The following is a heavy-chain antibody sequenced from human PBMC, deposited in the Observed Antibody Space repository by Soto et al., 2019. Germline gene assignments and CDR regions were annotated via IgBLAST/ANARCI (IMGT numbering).Heavy chain of an antibody. Sequence: QVQLVQSGAEVKRPGASVKVSCKASGYSFTGYYMHWVRQAPGQGLEWMGWIIPHSGETNYAQKFQARVTRTRDTSISTAYMQLSVLTCGDTAVYSCARESVNWTTWALDLWGQGTLVTVSS. CDR1: GYSFTGYY. CDR2: IIPHSGET. J-gene: IGHJ5*02. D-gene: IGHD1-1*01. V-gene: IGHV1-2*02. CDR3: ARESVNWTTWALDL.